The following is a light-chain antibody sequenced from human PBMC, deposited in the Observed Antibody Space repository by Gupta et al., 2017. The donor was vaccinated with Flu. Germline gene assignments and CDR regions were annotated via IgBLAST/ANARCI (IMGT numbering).Light chain of an antibody. J-gene: IGKJ2*01. Sequence: EVVLTQSPGTLSLSPGERATLSCRASQSVRSNYLTWYQQKPGRAPRLVIYAASTRATGIPDRFSGSGSGTDFTLTISRLEPEDFAVYYCQQYSDSRYTFGQGTKLEIK. CDR3: QQYSDSRYT. CDR2: AAS. V-gene: IGKV3-20*01. CDR1: QSVRSNY.